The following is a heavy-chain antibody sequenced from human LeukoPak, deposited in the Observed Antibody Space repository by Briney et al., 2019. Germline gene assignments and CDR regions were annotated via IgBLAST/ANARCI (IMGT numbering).Heavy chain of an antibody. J-gene: IGHJ3*02. D-gene: IGHD3-9*01. V-gene: IGHV4-31*03. CDR3: ARHWGYYDILTGYYTPIDAFDI. Sequence: SQTLSLTCTVSGVSISSGGYYWSWIRQHPGKGLEWIGNIYYSGSTYYNPSLESRLTISVDTSKNQFSLKLSSVTAADTAVYYCARHWGYYDILTGYYTPIDAFDIWGQGTMVTVSS. CDR1: GVSISSGGYY. CDR2: IYYSGST.